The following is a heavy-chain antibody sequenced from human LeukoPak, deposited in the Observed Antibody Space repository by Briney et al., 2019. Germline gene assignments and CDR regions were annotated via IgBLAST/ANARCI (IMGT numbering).Heavy chain of an antibody. CDR2: INPDTGGT. CDR3: ASIVGATTMENYFDY. J-gene: IGHJ4*02. D-gene: IGHD1-26*01. CDR1: GYTFTGYY. Sequence: ASVKVSCKASGYTFTGYYMHWVRQAPGQGLEWMGWINPDTGGTNYAQKFQGRVTMTRDTSISTAYMELSRLRSDDTAVYYCASIVGATTMENYFDYWGQGTLVTVSS. V-gene: IGHV1-2*02.